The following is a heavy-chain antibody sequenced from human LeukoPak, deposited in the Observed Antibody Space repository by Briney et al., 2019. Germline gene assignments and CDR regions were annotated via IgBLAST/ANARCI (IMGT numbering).Heavy chain of an antibody. CDR2: ISAYNGNT. Sequence: ASVKVPCKASGYTFTSYGISWVRQAPGQGLEWMGWISAYNGNTNYAQKLQGRVTVTTDTSTSTAYMELRSLRSDDTAVYYCASSTVTTTGLDYWGQGTLVTVSS. D-gene: IGHD4-11*01. CDR3: ASSTVTTTGLDY. V-gene: IGHV1-18*01. J-gene: IGHJ4*02. CDR1: GYTFTSYG.